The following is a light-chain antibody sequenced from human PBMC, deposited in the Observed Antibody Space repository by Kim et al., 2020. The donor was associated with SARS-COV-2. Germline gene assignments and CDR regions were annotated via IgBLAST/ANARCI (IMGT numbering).Light chain of an antibody. V-gene: IGLV1-47*01. CDR2: KNN. Sequence: GRRITMSCSRSSSNIGSNYVCWYQHLPGTAPKLLISKNNQRPSGVPDRFSGSKSGTSASLAISGLRSEDEADYYCAAWDDSLSGRIFGGGTQLTVL. J-gene: IGLJ7*01. CDR3: AAWDDSLSGRI. CDR1: SSNIGSNY.